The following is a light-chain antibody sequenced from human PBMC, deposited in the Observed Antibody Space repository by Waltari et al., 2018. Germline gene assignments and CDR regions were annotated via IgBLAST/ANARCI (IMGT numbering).Light chain of an antibody. CDR2: AAS. Sequence: EIVLTQSPGTLSLSPGERATLSCRASQSISRTLDWYQKKPGQAPRLLIYAASTRATGIPDRVSGSGSGTDFSLTISRLEPEDFAVYYCQHYLRLPVTFGQGTKVEIK. CDR3: QHYLRLPVT. V-gene: IGKV3-20*01. CDR1: QSISRT. J-gene: IGKJ1*01.